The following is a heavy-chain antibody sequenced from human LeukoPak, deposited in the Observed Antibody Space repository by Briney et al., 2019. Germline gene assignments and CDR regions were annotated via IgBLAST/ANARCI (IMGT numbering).Heavy chain of an antibody. V-gene: IGHV4-59*01. CDR3: ARSGGYSSPLTR. CDR1: GGYINSYY. J-gene: IGHJ4*02. D-gene: IGHD6-13*01. CDR2: ISYSGST. Sequence: SETLSLTCTVSGGYINSYYWSWIRQPPGKGLEWIGYISYSGSTTYNPSLKSRVTLSVDTSKNQFSLKLSSVTAADTAVYYCARSGGYSSPLTRWGQGTLVIVSS.